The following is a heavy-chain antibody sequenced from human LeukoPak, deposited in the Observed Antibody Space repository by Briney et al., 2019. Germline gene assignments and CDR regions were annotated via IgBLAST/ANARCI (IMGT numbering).Heavy chain of an antibody. CDR2: INPNSGGT. CDR1: GYTFTGYY. CDR3: ARALSSHYYYYYMDV. V-gene: IGHV1-2*02. Sequence: PLASVKVSCKASGYTFTGYYMHWVRQAPGEGLEWMGWINPNSGGTNYAQKFQGRVTMTRDTSISTAYMELSRLRSDDTAVYYCARALSSHYYYYYMDVWGKGTTVTVSS. J-gene: IGHJ6*03.